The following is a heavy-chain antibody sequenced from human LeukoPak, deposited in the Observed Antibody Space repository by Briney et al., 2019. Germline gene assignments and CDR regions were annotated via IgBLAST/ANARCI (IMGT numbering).Heavy chain of an antibody. V-gene: IGHV3-74*01. CDR3: AREWKKTGAFDH. CDR2: INTDGSST. J-gene: IGHJ4*02. CDR1: GFTFSSYW. D-gene: IGHD1-1*01. Sequence: GGSLRLSCAASGFTFSSYWMHWVRQVPGKGLVWVSRINTDGSSTTYADSVKGRFTISRDNTENTLYLQMSSLRAEDTAVHYCAREWKKTGAFDHWGQGTLVTVSS.